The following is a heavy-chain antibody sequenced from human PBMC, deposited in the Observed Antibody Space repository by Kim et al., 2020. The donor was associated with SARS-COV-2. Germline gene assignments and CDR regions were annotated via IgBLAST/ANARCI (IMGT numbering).Heavy chain of an antibody. Sequence: GGSLRLSCAASGFTFSNAWMSWVRQAPGKGLEWVGRIKSKTDGGTTDYAAPVKGRFTISRDDSKNTLYLQMNSLKTEDTAVYYCTTDKPIITMVRGPNYYYGMDVWGQGTRVTVSS. CDR3: TTDKPIITMVRGPNYYYGMDV. D-gene: IGHD3-10*01. V-gene: IGHV3-15*01. CDR2: IKSKTDGGTT. CDR1: GFTFSNAW. J-gene: IGHJ6*02.